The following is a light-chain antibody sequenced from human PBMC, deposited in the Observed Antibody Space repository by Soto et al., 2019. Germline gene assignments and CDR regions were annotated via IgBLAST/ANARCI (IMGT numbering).Light chain of an antibody. CDR2: KAS. V-gene: IGKV1-5*03. Sequence: DIQMTQSPSTLYASVGDRVTITCRASQTISSWLAWYQQKPGKAPKLLIFKASSLESGVPSRFSGSESGTEFTLTISSLQPDDFATYYCQQYSRSPYTFGQGTKLEIK. J-gene: IGKJ2*01. CDR1: QTISSW. CDR3: QQYSRSPYT.